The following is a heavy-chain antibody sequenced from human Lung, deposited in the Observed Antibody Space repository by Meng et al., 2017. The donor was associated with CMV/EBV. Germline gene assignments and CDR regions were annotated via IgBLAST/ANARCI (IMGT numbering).Heavy chain of an antibody. CDR3: AGGGAGQQLSNYYYYYGMDF. D-gene: IGHD6-13*01. J-gene: IGHJ6*02. V-gene: IGHV5-51*01. CDR1: GYSFTSYW. Sequence: GESLKISCKGSGYSFTSYWIGWVRQMPGKGLEWMGIIYPGDSDTRYSPSFQGQVTISADKSISTAYLQWSSLKASDTAMYYCAGGGAGQQLSNYYYYYGMDFWGQGTTVTGSS. CDR2: IYPGDSDT.